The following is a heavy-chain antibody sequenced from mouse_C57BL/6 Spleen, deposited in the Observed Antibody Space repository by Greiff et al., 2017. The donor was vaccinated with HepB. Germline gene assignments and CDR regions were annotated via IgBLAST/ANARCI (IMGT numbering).Heavy chain of an antibody. Sequence: VQLQQSGPELVKPGASVKISCKASGYSFTDYNMNWVKQSNGKSLEWIGVINPNYGTTSYNQKFKGKATLTVDQSSSTAYMQLNSLTSEDSAVYFCARYYDYRYYYAMDYWGQGTSVTVSS. J-gene: IGHJ4*01. CDR2: INPNYGTT. CDR3: ARYYDYRYYYAMDY. CDR1: GYSFTDYN. V-gene: IGHV1-39*01. D-gene: IGHD2-4*01.